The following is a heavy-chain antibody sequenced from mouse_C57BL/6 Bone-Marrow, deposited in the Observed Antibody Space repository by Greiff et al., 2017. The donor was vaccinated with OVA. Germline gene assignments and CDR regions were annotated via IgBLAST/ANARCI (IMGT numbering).Heavy chain of an antibody. CDR2: ISSGGSYT. J-gene: IGHJ4*01. D-gene: IGHD2-3*01. CDR1: GFTFSSYG. CDR3: ARGDGYYYAMDY. Sequence: EVMLVESGGDLVKPGGSLKLSCAASGFTFSSYGMSWVRQTPDKRLEWVATISSGGSYTYYPDSVKGRFTISRDNAKNTLYLQMSSLKSEDTAMYYCARGDGYYYAMDYWGQGTSVTVSS. V-gene: IGHV5-6*02.